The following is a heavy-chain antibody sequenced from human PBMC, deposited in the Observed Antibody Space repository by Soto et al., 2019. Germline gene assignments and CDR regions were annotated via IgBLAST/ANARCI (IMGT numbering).Heavy chain of an antibody. CDR3: VRARSTDSRPDY. D-gene: IGHD3-22*01. Sequence: GGSLRLSCAASGFAFYYYNMNWVRQAPGKGLEWVASITSSSSYIYYEDSLKGRFTISRDNAKNSLFLQLDSLRAEDTAVYFCVRARSTDSRPDYWGQGTLVTVSS. J-gene: IGHJ4*02. CDR1: GFAFYYYN. V-gene: IGHV3-21*01. CDR2: ITSSSSYI.